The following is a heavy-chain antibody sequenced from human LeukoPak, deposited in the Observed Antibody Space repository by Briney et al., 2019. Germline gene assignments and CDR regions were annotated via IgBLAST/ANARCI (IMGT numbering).Heavy chain of an antibody. D-gene: IGHD2-21*02. V-gene: IGHV3-23*01. CDR2: ISGSGGST. CDR3: AKGAALVVTATPFDY. J-gene: IGHJ4*02. Sequence: GGSLRLSCAASGFTFSTYAMSWVRQAPGKGLEWVSAISGSGGSTYYADSVKGRFTISRDNSKNTLNLQMSSLRAEDTAPYYCAKGAALVVTATPFDYWGQGTLVTVSS. CDR1: GFTFSTYA.